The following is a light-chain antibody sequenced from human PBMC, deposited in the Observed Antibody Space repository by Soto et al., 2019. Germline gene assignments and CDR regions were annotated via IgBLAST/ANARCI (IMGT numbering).Light chain of an antibody. CDR2: SAS. CDR3: QQFKTYPVT. Sequence: AIQLTQSPSSLSASVGDTVSITCRASHDIVSSLAWYQQKSGKPPKLLIYSASALDTGVPSRFSGSGSGTDFTLSITSLQPEDFATYDCQQFKTYPVTFGRGTRLDIK. V-gene: IGKV1-13*02. CDR1: HDIVSS. J-gene: IGKJ5*01.